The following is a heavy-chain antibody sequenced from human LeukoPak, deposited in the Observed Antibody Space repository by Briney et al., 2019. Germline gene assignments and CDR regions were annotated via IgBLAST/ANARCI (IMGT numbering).Heavy chain of an antibody. CDR1: GCTFISYY. CDR2: INPSGGST. J-gene: IGHJ6*02. Sequence: GASVKVSCKASGCTFISYYIHWVRQGPGHGLEWMGIINPSGGSTSYAQRFQGRVTMTRDTSTSTVHMELRSLRSEDTAVYYCARLQGPSRQYYYYAMDVWGQGTTVTVSS. CDR3: ARLQGPSRQYYYYAMDV. V-gene: IGHV1-46*01.